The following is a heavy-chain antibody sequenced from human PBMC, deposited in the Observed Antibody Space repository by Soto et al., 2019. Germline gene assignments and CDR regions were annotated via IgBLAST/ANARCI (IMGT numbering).Heavy chain of an antibody. D-gene: IGHD3-3*01. V-gene: IGHV1-69*13. CDR3: AIFGVDTSNDLGY. CDR2: IIPIFGTT. J-gene: IGHJ4*02. Sequence: SVKVSCKASGGTFSIYAISWVRQAPGQGLEWMGGIIPIFGTTNYSQKFQGRVTITADESTRTAYMELSSLRSEDTAVYYCAIFGVDTSNDLGYWGQGTLVTVSS. CDR1: GGTFSIYA.